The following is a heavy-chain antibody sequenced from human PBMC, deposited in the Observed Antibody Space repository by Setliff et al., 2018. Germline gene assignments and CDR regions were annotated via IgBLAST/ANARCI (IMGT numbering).Heavy chain of an antibody. CDR3: ARDNIGYITGIPYYYYYYMDV. CDR1: GGTFTSYA. CDR2: INAGNGNT. J-gene: IGHJ6*03. Sequence: ASVKVSCKASGGTFTSYAMHWVRQAPGQRLEWMGWINAGNGNTKYSQKFQGRVTITRDTSASTAYMELSSLRSEDTAVYYCARDNIGYITGIPYYYYYYMDVWGKGTTVTVSS. V-gene: IGHV1-3*01. D-gene: IGHD1-20*01.